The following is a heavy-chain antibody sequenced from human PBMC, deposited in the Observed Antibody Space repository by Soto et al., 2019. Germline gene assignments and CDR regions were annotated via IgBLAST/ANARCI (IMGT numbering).Heavy chain of an antibody. CDR2: IRIKAYVGTT. CDR3: TSDPSDCSGGSCYPTVDS. V-gene: IGHV3-49*04. CDR1: GFTFGDYA. D-gene: IGHD2-15*01. Sequence: GSRRLSCTASGFTFGDYAMSWVRQDPGKGLEWVGFIRIKAYVGTTEYAASVKGRFTISRDDSKSIAYLQMNSLKTEDTAVYHCTSDPSDCSGGSCYPTVDSWGQETLVLVSS. J-gene: IGHJ4*02.